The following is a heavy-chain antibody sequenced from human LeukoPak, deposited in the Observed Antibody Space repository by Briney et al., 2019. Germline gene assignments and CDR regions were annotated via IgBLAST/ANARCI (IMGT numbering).Heavy chain of an antibody. J-gene: IGHJ1*01. CDR3: ARRRYYDSTGFLD. CDR2: IYYSGRT. Sequence: SETLSLTCSVSGDPISSSSYYWGWVRQPPGKGLEWIGDIYYSGRTYYDSSLKSRLTIGIDTSKNEFSLTLRSVTATDTAVYYCARRRYYDSTGFLDWGQGTLVSVSP. V-gene: IGHV4-39*01. D-gene: IGHD3-16*01. CDR1: GDPISSSSYY.